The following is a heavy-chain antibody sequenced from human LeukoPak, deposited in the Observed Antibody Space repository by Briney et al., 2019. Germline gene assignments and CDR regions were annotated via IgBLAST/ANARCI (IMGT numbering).Heavy chain of an antibody. D-gene: IGHD1-7*01. Sequence: GGSLRLSCAASGFTFSSHGIHWVRQAPGKGLEWVAVIWYDGSYKDYADSVKGRFTISRDNPKNTLYLQMNSLRPEDTAIYYCAKGQGNTWYYDYWGQGTLVTVSS. V-gene: IGHV3-30*02. CDR3: AKGQGNTWYYDY. CDR1: GFTFSSHG. J-gene: IGHJ4*02. CDR2: IWYDGSYK.